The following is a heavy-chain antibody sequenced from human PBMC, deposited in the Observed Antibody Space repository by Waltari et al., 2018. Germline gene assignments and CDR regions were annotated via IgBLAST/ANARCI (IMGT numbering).Heavy chain of an antibody. CDR3: ARVDYGDYGRFDY. Sequence: EVQLVESGGGLVQLGGSLRLSCAASGFTFSSYWMSWVRQAPGKGLEWVANIKQDGSEKYYVDSVKGRFTISRDNAKNSLYLQMNSLRAEDTAVYYCARVDYGDYGRFDYWGQGTLVTVSS. CDR2: IKQDGSEK. J-gene: IGHJ4*02. CDR1: GFTFSSYW. V-gene: IGHV3-7*01. D-gene: IGHD4-17*01.